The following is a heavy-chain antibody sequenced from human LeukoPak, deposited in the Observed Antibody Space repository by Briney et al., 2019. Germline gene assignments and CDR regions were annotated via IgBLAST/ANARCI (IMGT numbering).Heavy chain of an antibody. V-gene: IGHV4-4*07. J-gene: IGHJ4*02. CDR2: IYTSGST. CDR1: GGSISSYY. CDR3: ARENPGSRDSYYFDY. Sequence: KASETLSLTCTVSGGSISSYYWSWIRQPAGKGLEWIGRIYTSGSTNYNPSLKSRVTMPVDTSKNQFSLKLSSVTAADTAVYYCARENPGSRDSYYFDYWGQGTLVTVSS. D-gene: IGHD3-3*01.